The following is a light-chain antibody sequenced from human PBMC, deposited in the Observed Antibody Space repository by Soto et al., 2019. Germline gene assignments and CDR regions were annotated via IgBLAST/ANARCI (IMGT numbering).Light chain of an antibody. CDR1: QRISSY. CDR2: GTS. CDR3: QQSYNTPL. Sequence: DIQMTQFPSSLSASIGDRVTITCRTSQRISSYLNWYQQKPGKAPKLLIYGTSSLQSGVPSRFSGSGSGTAFTLTISSLQPEDFATYYCQQSYNTPLFGGGTRLE. V-gene: IGKV1-39*01. J-gene: IGKJ5*01.